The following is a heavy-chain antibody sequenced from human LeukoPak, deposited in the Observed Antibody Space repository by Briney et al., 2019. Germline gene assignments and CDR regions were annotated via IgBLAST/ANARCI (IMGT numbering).Heavy chain of an antibody. V-gene: IGHV1-18*04. CDR3: ARDHQYDFDY. D-gene: IGHD2-2*01. CDR1: AYSFTGYY. CDR2: IGAYNGNT. J-gene: IGHJ4*02. Sequence: ASVKVSCKASAYSFTGYYIYWVRQAPGQGLEWMGWIGAYNGNTNYAQNLQGRVTMTTDTSTSTAYMELRSLRSDDTAVYYCARDHQYDFDYWGQGTLVTVSS.